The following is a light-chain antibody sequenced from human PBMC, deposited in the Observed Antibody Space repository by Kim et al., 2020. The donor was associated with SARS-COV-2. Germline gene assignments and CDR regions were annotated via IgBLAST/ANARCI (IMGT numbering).Light chain of an antibody. CDR1: SSDVGVYNY. J-gene: IGLJ1*01. CDR3: SSYTSSSTLV. CDR2: DVS. Sequence: QSALTQPASVSGSPEQSITISCTGTSSDVGVYNYVSWYQQHPGKAPKLMIYDVSNRPSGVSNRFSGSKSGNTASLTISGLQAEDEADYYCSSYTSSSTLVFGTGTKVTVL. V-gene: IGLV2-14*03.